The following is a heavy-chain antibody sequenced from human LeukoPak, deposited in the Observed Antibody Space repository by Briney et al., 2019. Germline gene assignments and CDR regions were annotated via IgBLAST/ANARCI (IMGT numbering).Heavy chain of an antibody. D-gene: IGHD4-17*01. CDR3: ARDRYGEDVFDI. V-gene: IGHV3-23*01. CDR1: GFTFSSYA. J-gene: IGHJ3*02. Sequence: GGSLRLSCAASGFTFSSYAMSWVRQAPGKGLEWVSAISGSGGSTYYADSVKGRFTISRDNAENSLYLQMNSLRAEDTALYYCARDRYGEDVFDIWGQGTMVTVSS. CDR2: ISGSGGST.